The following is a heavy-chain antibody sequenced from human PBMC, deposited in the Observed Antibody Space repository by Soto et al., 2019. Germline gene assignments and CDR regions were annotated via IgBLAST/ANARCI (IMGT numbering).Heavy chain of an antibody. V-gene: IGHV4-39*01. CDR1: GGSISSSSYY. D-gene: IGHD4-17*01. CDR2: IYYSGST. Sequence: SETLSLTCTVSGGSISSSSYYWGWIRQPPGKGLEWIGSIYYSGSTYYNPSLKSRVTISVDTSKNQFSLKLSSVTAADTAVYYCARRRKGTTVGYYFDYWGQGTLVTVSS. CDR3: ARRRKGTTVGYYFDY. J-gene: IGHJ4*02.